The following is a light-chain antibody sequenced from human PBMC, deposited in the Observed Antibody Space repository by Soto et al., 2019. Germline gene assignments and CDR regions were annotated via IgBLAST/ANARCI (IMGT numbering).Light chain of an antibody. CDR3: QQYCTSPFT. Sequence: EIVLTQSPGTLSLSPGERVTLSCRASPSVPSSYLAWYKHKPGQSPRLLIYGASSRATGIPDRFSGSGSWADFSFTITRLDPEDLAVYYGQQYCTSPFTFGGGTKVEIK. J-gene: IGKJ4*01. CDR1: PSVPSSY. CDR2: GAS. V-gene: IGKV3-20*01.